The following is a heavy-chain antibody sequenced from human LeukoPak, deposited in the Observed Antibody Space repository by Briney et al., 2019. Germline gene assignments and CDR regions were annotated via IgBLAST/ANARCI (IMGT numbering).Heavy chain of an antibody. CDR2: ISGSGGST. V-gene: IGHV3-23*01. J-gene: IGHJ4*02. Sequence: HPGGSLRLSCAASGFTFRSYAMSWVRQAPGKGLEWVSAISGSGGSTYYADSVKGRFTIFRDNSKNTLYLQMNSLRAEDTAVYYCAKDGSAYSSGWFHFDYWGQGTLVTVSS. D-gene: IGHD6-19*01. CDR1: GFTFRSYA. CDR3: AKDGSAYSSGWFHFDY.